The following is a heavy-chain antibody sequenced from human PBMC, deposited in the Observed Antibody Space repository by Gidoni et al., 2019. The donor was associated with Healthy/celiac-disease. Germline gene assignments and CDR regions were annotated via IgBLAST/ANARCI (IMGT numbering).Heavy chain of an antibody. CDR3: ARGVLPYYDFWSGYYW. CDR2: IYSGGST. Sequence: EVQLVESGGGLVQPGGSLRLSCAASGFTVRSNYMSWVRQAPGKGLEWGSVIYSGGSTYYADSVKGRFTISRDNSKNTLYLQMNSLRAEDTAVYYCARGVLPYYDFWSGYYWWGQGTLVTVSS. V-gene: IGHV3-66*01. CDR1: GFTVRSNY. J-gene: IGHJ4*02. D-gene: IGHD3-3*01.